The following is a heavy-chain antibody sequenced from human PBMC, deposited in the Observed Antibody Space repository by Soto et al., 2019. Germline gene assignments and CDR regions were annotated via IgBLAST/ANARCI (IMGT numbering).Heavy chain of an antibody. CDR3: ARESVYGDNDY. CDR1: GGTFSSYA. V-gene: IGHV1-69*06. J-gene: IGHJ4*02. D-gene: IGHD4-17*01. CDR2: IIPIFGTA. Sequence: QVQLVQSGAEVKKPWSSVKVSCKASGGTFSSYAISWVRQAPGQGLEWMGGIIPIFGTANYAQKFQGRVTITAAKSTSTDYMELSSLRYEDTAVYYCARESVYGDNDYWGQGTLVTVSS.